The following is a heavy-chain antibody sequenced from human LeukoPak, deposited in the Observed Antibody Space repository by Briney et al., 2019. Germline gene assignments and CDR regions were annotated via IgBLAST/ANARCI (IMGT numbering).Heavy chain of an antibody. CDR3: ARDGQGATNFDY. CDR2: IWYDGSNK. CDR1: GFTFSSYG. D-gene: IGHD1-26*01. Sequence: PGGSLRLSCAASGFTFSSYGMHWVRQAPGKGLECVAVIWYDGSNKYYADSVKGRFTISRDNSKNTLYLQMNSLRAEDTAVYYCARDGQGATNFDYWGQGTLVTVSS. J-gene: IGHJ4*02. V-gene: IGHV3-33*01.